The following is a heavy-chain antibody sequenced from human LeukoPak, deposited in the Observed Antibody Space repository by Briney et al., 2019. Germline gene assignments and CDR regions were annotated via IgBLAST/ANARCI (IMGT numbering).Heavy chain of an antibody. CDR1: GVSISSSSYY. V-gene: IGHV4-39*01. CDR2: IYYSGGT. D-gene: IGHD5-12*01. CDR3: ARPKWRRGYYYYMDV. Sequence: SETLSLTCTVSGVSISSSSYYWGWIRQPPGKGLEWIGRIYYSGGTYYNPSLKSRVTISGSTTNTQVYLKLSSVTAANTAVYYCARPKWRRGYYYYMDVWGKGTTVTVSS. J-gene: IGHJ6*03.